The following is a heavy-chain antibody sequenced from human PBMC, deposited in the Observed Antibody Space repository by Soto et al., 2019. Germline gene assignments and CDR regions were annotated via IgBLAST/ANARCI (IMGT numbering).Heavy chain of an antibody. CDR3: ARVGMTANYYYYGMDV. V-gene: IGHV3-7*03. CDR2: IKQDGGEK. Sequence: RRLSCAASGFTFSTYFMSWVRQAPGKGLEWVANIKQDGGEKYYVDSVKGRFIISRDNAKNSVYLQMNSLRAEDTAVYYCARVGMTANYYYYGMDVWGQGTTVTVSS. D-gene: IGHD2-21*02. CDR1: GFTFSTYF. J-gene: IGHJ6*02.